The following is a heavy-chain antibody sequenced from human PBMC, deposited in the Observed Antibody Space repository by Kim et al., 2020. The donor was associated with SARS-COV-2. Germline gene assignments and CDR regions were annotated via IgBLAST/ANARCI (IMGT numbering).Heavy chain of an antibody. CDR2: IIPILGIA. D-gene: IGHD2-2*01. CDR3: ASTRVVVPAAIWWTYGMDV. Sequence: SVKVSCKASGGTFSSYAISWVRQAPGQGLEWMGRIIPILGIANYAQKFQGRVTITADKSTSTAYMELSSLRSEDTAVYYCASTRVVVPAAIWWTYGMDVWGQGTTVTVSS. CDR1: GGTFSSYA. J-gene: IGHJ6*02. V-gene: IGHV1-69*04.